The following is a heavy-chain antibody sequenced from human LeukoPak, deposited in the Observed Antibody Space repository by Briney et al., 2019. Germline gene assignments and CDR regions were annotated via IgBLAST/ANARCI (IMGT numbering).Heavy chain of an antibody. J-gene: IGHJ4*02. CDR1: GFTFSSYG. D-gene: IGHD5-24*01. V-gene: IGHV3-30*18. Sequence: GGSLRLSCAASGFTFSSYGMHWVRQAPGKGLEWVAVISYDGGNKYYADSVKGRFTISRDNSKNTLYLQMNSLRAEDTAVYYCAKKAKRWLQSHFDYWGQGTLVTVSS. CDR2: ISYDGGNK. CDR3: AKKAKRWLQSHFDY.